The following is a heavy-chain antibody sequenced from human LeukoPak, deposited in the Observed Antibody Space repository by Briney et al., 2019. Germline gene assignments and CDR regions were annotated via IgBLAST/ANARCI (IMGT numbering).Heavy chain of an antibody. CDR3: VREGYYDSGGPFSGYFDY. J-gene: IGHJ4*02. Sequence: GGSLRLSCGASGFAFSSSAMSWVRQAPGKGLEWVSTIHSSGSRTNYADSVKGRFTISRDNSKDTLFLQMNSLRPEDTAVYYCVREGYYDSGGPFSGYFDYWGRGDLVTVSS. V-gene: IGHV3-23*05. CDR2: IHSSGSRT. CDR1: GFAFSSSA. D-gene: IGHD3-22*01.